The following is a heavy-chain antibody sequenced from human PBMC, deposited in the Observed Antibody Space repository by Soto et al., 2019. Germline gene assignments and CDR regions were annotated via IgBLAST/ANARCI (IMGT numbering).Heavy chain of an antibody. CDR1: GYNFSSYD. D-gene: IGHD1-26*01. CDR3: ARDVVGPDYFDS. V-gene: IGHV1-8*01. Sequence: ASVKVSCKASGYNFSSYDINWVRQAPGQGLEWMGWMNPNSGNTGFAQNFQDRVTMNRSTSISTAYMELSSLRSDDTAVYYCARDVVGPDYFDSWG. J-gene: IGHJ4*01. CDR2: MNPNSGNT.